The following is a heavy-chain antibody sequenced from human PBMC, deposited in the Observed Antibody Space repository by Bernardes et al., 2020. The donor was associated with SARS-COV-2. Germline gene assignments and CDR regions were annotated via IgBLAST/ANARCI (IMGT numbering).Heavy chain of an antibody. J-gene: IGHJ4*02. Sequence: SETLYLTCAGNTLSFTSFYWNWIRQAPGKGLEWVGEISHRGNINSNPSLESRLTLSLDTSQNQFSLKLDSVTAADTAVYYCARGGRLLYDNGSSDYVEYWGQGTLVTVSS. CDR3: ARGGRLLYDNGSSDYVEY. CDR2: ISHRGNI. V-gene: IGHV4-34*01. CDR1: TLSFTSFY. D-gene: IGHD3-16*01.